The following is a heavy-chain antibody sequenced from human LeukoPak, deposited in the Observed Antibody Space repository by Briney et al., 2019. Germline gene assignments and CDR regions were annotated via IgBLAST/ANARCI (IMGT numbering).Heavy chain of an antibody. J-gene: IGHJ6*03. CDR2: IYPGDSDT. D-gene: IGHD6-13*01. CDR1: GYSFTSYW. V-gene: IGHV5-51*01. CDR3: ARQGIAAAGTVRYYYYYMDV. Sequence: GESLKISCKGSGYSFTSYWIGWVRQMPGKGLEWMGIIYPGDSDTRYSPSFQGQVTISADKSISTAYLQWSSLKASDTAMYYCARQGIAAAGTVRYYYYYMDVWGKGTTVTVSS.